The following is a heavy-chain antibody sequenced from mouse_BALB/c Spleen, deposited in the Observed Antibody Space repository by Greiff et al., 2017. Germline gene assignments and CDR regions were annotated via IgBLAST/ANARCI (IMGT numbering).Heavy chain of an antibody. J-gene: IGHJ1*01. CDR2: INPYNDGT. D-gene: IGHD1-1*01. V-gene: IGHV1-14*01. CDR1: GYTFTSYV. CDR3: ATCPLYYYGSSPSYWYFDV. Sequence: VQLQQSGPELVKPGASVKMSCKASGYTFTSYVMHWVKQKPGQGLEWIGYINPYNDGTKYNEKFKGKATLTSDKSSSTAYMELSSLTSEDSAVYYCATCPLYYYGSSPSYWYFDVWGAGTTVTVSS.